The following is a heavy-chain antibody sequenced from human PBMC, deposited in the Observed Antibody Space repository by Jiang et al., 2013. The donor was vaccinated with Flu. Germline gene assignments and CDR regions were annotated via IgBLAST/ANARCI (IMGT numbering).Heavy chain of an antibody. D-gene: IGHD4-17*01. CDR3: ARDQADYGDDAFDI. J-gene: IGHJ3*02. V-gene: IGHV4-31*03. CDR1: GASMNSGGYY. CDR2: ISSSGRA. Sequence: GPGLVKPSQTLSLTCTVSGASMNSGGYYWNWIRQHPGKGLEWIGYISSSGRAYYNPSLKSRVTISVDTSKKQFSLRLSSVTAADTAVYYCARDQADYGDDAFDIVGPRDSGHRLF.